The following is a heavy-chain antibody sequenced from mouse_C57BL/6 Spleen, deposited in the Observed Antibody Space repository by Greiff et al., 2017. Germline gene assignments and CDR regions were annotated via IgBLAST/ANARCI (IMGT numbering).Heavy chain of an antibody. Sequence: QVQLQQPGAELVMPGASVKLSCKASGYTFTSYWMRWVKQRPGQGLEWIGEIDPSDSYTNYNQKFKGKSTFTVDKSSSTAYMQLSSLTSEDSAVYYCARGSRGYAMDYWGQGTSVTVAS. J-gene: IGHJ4*01. V-gene: IGHV1-69*01. D-gene: IGHD1-1*01. CDR1: GYTFTSYW. CDR2: IDPSDSYT. CDR3: ARGSRGYAMDY.